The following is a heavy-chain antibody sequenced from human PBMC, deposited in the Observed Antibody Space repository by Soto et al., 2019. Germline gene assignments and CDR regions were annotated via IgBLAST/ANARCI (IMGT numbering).Heavy chain of an antibody. CDR2: ISYDGSNK. CDR3: ARDLVGKGSSSWYCGMDV. D-gene: IGHD6-13*01. V-gene: IGHV3-30-3*01. J-gene: IGHJ6*02. CDR1: GFTFSSYA. Sequence: QVQLVESGGGVVQPGRSLRLSCAASGFTFSSYAMHWVRQAPGKGLEWVAVISYDGSNKYYADSVKGRFTISRDNSKNTLYLQMNSLRAEDTAVYYCARDLVGKGSSSWYCGMDVWGQGTTVTVSS.